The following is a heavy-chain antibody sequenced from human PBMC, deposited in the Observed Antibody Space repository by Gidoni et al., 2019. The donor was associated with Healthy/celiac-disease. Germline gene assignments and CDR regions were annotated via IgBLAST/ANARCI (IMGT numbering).Heavy chain of an antibody. CDR2: IYSGGST. Sequence: EVQLVEAGGGLIQHGGSLRLSCAASGFTVRSNYMSWVRQAPGKGLEWVSVIYSGGSTYYADSVKGRFTISRDNSKNTLYLQMNSLRAEDTAVYYCAREDLGQLDYWGQGTLVTVSS. CDR1: GFTVRSNY. V-gene: IGHV3-53*01. D-gene: IGHD1-1*01. CDR3: AREDLGQLDY. J-gene: IGHJ4*02.